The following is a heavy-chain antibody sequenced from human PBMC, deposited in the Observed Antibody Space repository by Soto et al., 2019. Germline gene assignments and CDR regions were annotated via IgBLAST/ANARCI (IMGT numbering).Heavy chain of an antibody. CDR1: GDSVSSSSVA. D-gene: IGHD2-15*01. J-gene: IGHJ6*02. V-gene: IGHV6-1*01. CDR2: TYYRSRWYS. Sequence: SQTLSLTCVISGDSVSSSSVAWNWVRQSPSRGLEWLGRTYYRSRWYSDFAVSVRGRIVINADTSKNQFSLQLNSVTPEDTAAYFCARSEEDSDYYYYGLDVWGQGTTVTV. CDR3: ARSEEDSDYYYYGLDV.